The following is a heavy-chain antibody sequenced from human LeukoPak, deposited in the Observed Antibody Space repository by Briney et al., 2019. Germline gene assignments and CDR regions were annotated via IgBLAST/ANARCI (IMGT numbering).Heavy chain of an antibody. V-gene: IGHV4-30-2*01. D-gene: IGHD6-13*01. Sequence: SQTLSLTCAVSGGSISSGGYSWSWIRQPPGKGLEWIGYIYHSGSTYYNPSLKSRVTISVDRSKNQFSLKLSSVNAKDTAVYYCDRSRIAAEYYYSGMDVWGKGTTVNVSS. CDR3: DRSRIAAEYYYSGMDV. CDR1: GGSISSGGYS. CDR2: IYHSGST. J-gene: IGHJ6*04.